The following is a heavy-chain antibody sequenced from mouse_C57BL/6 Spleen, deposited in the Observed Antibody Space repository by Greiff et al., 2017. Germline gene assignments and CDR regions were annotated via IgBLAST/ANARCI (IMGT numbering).Heavy chain of an antibody. D-gene: IGHD1-1*01. J-gene: IGHJ2*01. V-gene: IGHV1-26*01. CDR1: GYTFTDYY. CDR2: INPNNGGT. CDR3: ARSNYGSSLYYFDY. Sequence: EVQLQQSGPELVKPGASVKISCKASGYTFTDYYMNWVKQSHGKSLEWIGDINPNNGGTSYNQKCKGKATLTVDKSSSTAYMELRSLTSEDSAVYYCARSNYGSSLYYFDYWGQGTTLTVSS.